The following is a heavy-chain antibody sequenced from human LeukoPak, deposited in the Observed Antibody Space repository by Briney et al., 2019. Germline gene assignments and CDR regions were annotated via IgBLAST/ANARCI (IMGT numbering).Heavy chain of an antibody. CDR1: GGTFSSYA. CDR3: ARHHCSGGSCTFDY. D-gene: IGHD2-15*01. J-gene: IGHJ4*02. V-gene: IGHV1-69*05. Sequence: ASVKVSFKASGGTFSSYAISWVRQAPGQGLEWMVGIIPNFGTANYAQKFQGRVTITTDESTSTAYMELSSLRSEDTAVYYCARHHCSGGSCTFDYWGQGTLVTVSS. CDR2: IIPNFGTA.